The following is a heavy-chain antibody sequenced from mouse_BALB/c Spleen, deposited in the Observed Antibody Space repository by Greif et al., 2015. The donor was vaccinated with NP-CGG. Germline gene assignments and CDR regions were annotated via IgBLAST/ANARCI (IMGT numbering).Heavy chain of an antibody. J-gene: IGHJ4*01. V-gene: IGHV7-3*02. CDR3: ARDRYYRYDGGAMDY. CDR1: GFTFTDYY. D-gene: IGHD2-14*01. CDR2: IRNKANGYTT. Sequence: EVMLVESGGGLVRPGGSLRLSCATSGFTFTDYYMSWVRQPPGKALEWLGFIRNKANGYTTEYSASVKGRFTISRDNSQSILYLQMNTLRAEDSATYYCARDRYYRYDGGAMDYWGQGTSVTVSS.